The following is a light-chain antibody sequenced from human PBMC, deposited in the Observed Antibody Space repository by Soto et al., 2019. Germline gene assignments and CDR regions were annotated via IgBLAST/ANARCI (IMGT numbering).Light chain of an antibody. V-gene: IGLV2-14*01. CDR1: ANDVGSYNR. Sequence: QSVLTQPRSVSGSPGQSATISCTGTANDVGSYNRVSWYQQHPGKAPKLIIYEVTDRPSGVSNRFSGSKSGNTASLTISGLQAEDEAEYYCSSYTNINTRACVFGTGTKVTVL. CDR2: EVT. CDR3: SSYTNINTRACV. J-gene: IGLJ1*01.